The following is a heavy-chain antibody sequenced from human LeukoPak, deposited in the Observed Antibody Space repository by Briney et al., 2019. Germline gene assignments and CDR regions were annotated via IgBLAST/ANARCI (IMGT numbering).Heavy chain of an antibody. V-gene: IGHV4-31*03. Sequence: SETLSLTCTVSGGSISSGGYYWSWIRQHPGKGLEWIGYIYYSGSTYYNPSLKSRVTISVDTSKNQSSLKLSSVTAADTAVYYCARGDGVVVPAAIGLSYYYYGMDVWGQGTTVTVSS. D-gene: IGHD2-2*02. CDR3: ARGDGVVVPAAIGLSYYYYGMDV. CDR1: GGSISSGGYY. J-gene: IGHJ6*02. CDR2: IYYSGST.